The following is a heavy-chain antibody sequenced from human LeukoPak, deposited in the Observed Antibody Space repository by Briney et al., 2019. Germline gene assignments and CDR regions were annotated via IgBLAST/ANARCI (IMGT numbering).Heavy chain of an antibody. CDR2: ISYDGSNK. Sequence: GGSLRLSCAASGFTFSSYGMHWVRQAPGKGLEWVAVISYDGSNKYYADSVKGRFTISRDNSKNTLYLQMNSLRAEDTAVYYCAKGRVIPPRRSGGSCYSHLGYWGQGTLVTVSS. CDR1: GFTFSSYG. CDR3: AKGRVIPPRRSGGSCYSHLGY. V-gene: IGHV3-30*18. D-gene: IGHD2-15*01. J-gene: IGHJ4*02.